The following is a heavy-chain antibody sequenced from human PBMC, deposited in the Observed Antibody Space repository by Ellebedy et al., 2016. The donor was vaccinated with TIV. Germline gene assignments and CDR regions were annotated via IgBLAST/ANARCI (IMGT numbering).Heavy chain of an antibody. D-gene: IGHD5-24*01. CDR3: ARGPLEDGYKWFDP. J-gene: IGHJ5*02. CDR1: DGSISSYY. CDR2: IYYSGST. Sequence: MPSETLSLTCTVSDGSISSYYWSWIRQPPGKGLEWIGYIYYSGSTNYNPSLKSRVTISVDTSKNQFSLKLSSVTAADTAVYYCARGPLEDGYKWFDPWGQGTLVTVSS. V-gene: IGHV4-59*01.